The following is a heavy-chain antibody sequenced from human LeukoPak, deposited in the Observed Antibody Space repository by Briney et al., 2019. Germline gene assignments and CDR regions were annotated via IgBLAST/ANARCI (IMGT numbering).Heavy chain of an antibody. V-gene: IGHV1-69*13. CDR1: GGTFSSYA. J-gene: IGHJ6*03. D-gene: IGHD3-9*01. CDR3: ARGLRYFDWLPENYYYYYMDV. CDR2: IIPIFGTA. Sequence: ASVKVSCKASGGTFSSYAISWVRQAPGQGLEWMGGIIPIFGTANYAQKFQGRVTITADESTSTAYMELSSLRSEDTAVYYCARGLRYFDWLPENYYYYYMDVWGKGTTVTISS.